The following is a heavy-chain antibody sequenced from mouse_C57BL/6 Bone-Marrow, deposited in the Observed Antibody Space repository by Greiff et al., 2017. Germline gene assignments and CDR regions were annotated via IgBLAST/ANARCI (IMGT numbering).Heavy chain of an antibody. CDR1: GYTFTSYG. D-gene: IGHD1-1*01. CDR2: LYPRSGNT. CDR3: AREGTTVVERYAMDY. J-gene: IGHJ4*01. Sequence: VQLQQSGAELARPGASVKLSCKASGYTFTSYGIRWVKQSTGPGLEWIGYLYPRSGNTYYNEKFKGEATLTADKSSSTAYMELRRLTSEDSAVYCCAREGTTVVERYAMDYWGQGTSVTVSS. V-gene: IGHV1-81*01.